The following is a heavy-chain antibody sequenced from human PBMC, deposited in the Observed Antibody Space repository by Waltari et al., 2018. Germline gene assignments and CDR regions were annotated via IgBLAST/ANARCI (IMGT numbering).Heavy chain of an antibody. D-gene: IGHD3-22*01. Sequence: EVQLLESGGGLVQPGGSLRLSCAASGFTFSSYAMSWVRQARGKGLEWVSAISGSGGSTYYADSVKGRFTISRDNSKNTLYLQMNSLRAEDTAVYYCAKDAGGVTYYYDSSGYYPPDYWGQGTLVTVSS. J-gene: IGHJ4*02. CDR3: AKDAGGVTYYYDSSGYYPPDY. CDR2: ISGSGGST. V-gene: IGHV3-23*01. CDR1: GFTFSSYA.